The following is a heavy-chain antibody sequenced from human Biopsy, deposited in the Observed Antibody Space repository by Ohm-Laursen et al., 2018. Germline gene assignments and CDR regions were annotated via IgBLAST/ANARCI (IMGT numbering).Heavy chain of an antibody. Sequence: GSLRLSCAASGFTFSGFALSWVRQAPGKGLEWVSGIWGSGDTTHYADSVRGRFTISRNTPQSSLYLHMNSLRGEDTPVYFFSKGIHPTSFVELDYWGQGTRVTVSS. V-gene: IGHV3-23*01. J-gene: IGHJ4*02. CDR2: IWGSGDTT. D-gene: IGHD2-2*01. CDR3: SKGIHPTSFVELDY. CDR1: GFTFSGFA.